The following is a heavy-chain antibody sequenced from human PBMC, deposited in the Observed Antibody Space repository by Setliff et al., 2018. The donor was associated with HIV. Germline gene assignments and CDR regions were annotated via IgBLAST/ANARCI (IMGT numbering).Heavy chain of an antibody. CDR1: GFTFSNYG. D-gene: IGHD1-26*01. J-gene: IGHJ3*02. CDR2: VRFDGNDK. CDR3: AKGSPLVGAPPTDI. Sequence: GGSLRLSCAASGFTFSNYGMHCVRQAPGKGLEWVAYVRFDGNDKYYRDSVKGRFTISRDNAKNSLYLQMNSLRANDTALYYCAKGSPLVGAPPTDIWGQGTMVTVSS. V-gene: IGHV3-30*02.